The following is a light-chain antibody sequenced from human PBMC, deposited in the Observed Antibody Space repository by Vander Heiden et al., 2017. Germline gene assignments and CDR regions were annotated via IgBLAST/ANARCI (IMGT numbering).Light chain of an antibody. J-gene: IGKJ3*01. V-gene: IGKV2-28*01. Sequence: DNVMTQSPLSLPVTPGEPASISCRSSQSLLHSNGYNYLDWYLQKPGQSPQLLIYLGSNRASGVPDRFSGSGSGTDFTLKISRVEAEDVGVYYCMQALQTPPTFGHGTKVDIK. CDR1: QSLLHSNGYNY. CDR3: MQALQTPPT. CDR2: LGS.